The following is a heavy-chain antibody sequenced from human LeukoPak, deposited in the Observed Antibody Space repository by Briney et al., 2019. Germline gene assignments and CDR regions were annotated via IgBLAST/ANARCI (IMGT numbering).Heavy chain of an antibody. Sequence: PSETLSLTCTISGGSISGFYWGWIRQPPGKGLEWIGYIYFSGSSSYNPSLKSRVSMSVDTSKNQFSLKLTSVTAADTALYYCARKGLGSTSPFGYWGRGTLVTVSS. CDR2: IYFSGSS. D-gene: IGHD2-2*01. J-gene: IGHJ4*02. V-gene: IGHV4-59*01. CDR3: ARKGLGSTSPFGY. CDR1: GGSISGFY.